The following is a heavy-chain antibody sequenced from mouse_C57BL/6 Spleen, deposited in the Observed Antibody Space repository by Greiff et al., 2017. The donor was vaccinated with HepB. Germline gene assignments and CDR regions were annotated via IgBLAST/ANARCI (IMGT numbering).Heavy chain of an antibody. D-gene: IGHD3-2*02. CDR2: INPSNGGT. Sequence: QVQLKQPGTELVKPGASVKLSCKASGYTFTSYWMHWVKQRPGQGLEWIGNINPSNGGTNYNEKFKSKATLTVDKSSSTAYMQLSSLTSEDSAVYYCARWGSSGYHSYYYAMDYWGQGTSVTVSS. CDR1: GYTFTSYW. V-gene: IGHV1-53*01. CDR3: ARWGSSGYHSYYYAMDY. J-gene: IGHJ4*01.